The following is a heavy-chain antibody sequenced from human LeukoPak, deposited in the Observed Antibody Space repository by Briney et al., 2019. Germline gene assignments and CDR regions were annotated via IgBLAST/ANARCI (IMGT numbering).Heavy chain of an antibody. D-gene: IGHD2-2*01. Sequence: GGSLRLSCAASGFTFSSYSMNWVRPAPGKGLEWVSCISSSSSYIYYADSVKGRFTISRDNAKNSLYLQMNSLRAEDTAVYYCARPYCSSTSCYGWEVGYNWFDPWGQGTLVTVSS. CDR1: GFTFSSYS. J-gene: IGHJ5*02. V-gene: IGHV3-21*01. CDR2: ISSSSSYI. CDR3: ARPYCSSTSCYGWEVGYNWFDP.